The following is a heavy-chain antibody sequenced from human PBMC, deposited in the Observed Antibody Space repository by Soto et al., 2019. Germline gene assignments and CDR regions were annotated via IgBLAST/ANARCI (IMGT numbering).Heavy chain of an antibody. D-gene: IGHD6-6*01. CDR3: ESQLRA. J-gene: IGHJ5*02. V-gene: IGHV3-21*01. CDR1: GFTFSTYS. CDR2: ITSGGSM. Sequence: EASWRLSCIGSGFTFSTYSINWVRQAPGKGLEWVSSITSGGSMYYAGSVKGRFTISRDNAKNSLYLQMNSLRAEDTAVHYCESQLRAWGQG.